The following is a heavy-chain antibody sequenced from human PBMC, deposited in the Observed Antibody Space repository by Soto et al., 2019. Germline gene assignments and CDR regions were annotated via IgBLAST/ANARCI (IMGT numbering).Heavy chain of an antibody. D-gene: IGHD3-9*01. CDR3: ARDSYGVLTGQKRYFDH. CDR1: GFSFEDYT. Sequence: WRCMRLSCAASGFSFEDYTMHWVRHTPGKGPEWISLISWDGGRTLYSDSVKGRFIISRDNSKNYLYLQMNSLTTEDTALYFCARDSYGVLTGQKRYFDHWGQGTLGTVSS. V-gene: IGHV3-43*01. J-gene: IGHJ4*02. CDR2: ISWDGGRT.